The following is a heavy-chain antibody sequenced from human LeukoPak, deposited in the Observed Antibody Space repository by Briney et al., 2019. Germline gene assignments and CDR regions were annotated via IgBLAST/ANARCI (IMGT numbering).Heavy chain of an antibody. V-gene: IGHV1-18*01. Sequence: ASVKVSCKASGYTFKSYGITWVRQAPGQGLEWMGWISPYTGDTNYAQKFQARTTITTDTSTNAAYMELRSLRSDDTAVYFCAKASPLGITLAGHLDSWGQGTLVTVSS. D-gene: IGHD6-19*01. CDR1: GYTFKSYG. CDR3: AKASPLGITLAGHLDS. CDR2: ISPYTGDT. J-gene: IGHJ4*02.